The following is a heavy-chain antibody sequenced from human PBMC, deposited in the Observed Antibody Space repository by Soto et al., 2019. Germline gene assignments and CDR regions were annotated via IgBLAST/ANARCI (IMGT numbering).Heavy chain of an antibody. J-gene: IGHJ4*02. Sequence: SETLSLTCTVSGGSINTFYWSWVRQPAGKGLEWIGRIFSSGSTSFNPSLESRVAMSVDTSKNHFSLNLSSVTAAAMAVYYCAREGSYSAYNFAHGIQLWSFDFWGQGALVTVSS. CDR2: IFSSGST. CDR3: AREGSYSAYNFAHGIQLWSFDF. V-gene: IGHV4-4*07. D-gene: IGHD5-12*01. CDR1: GGSINTFY.